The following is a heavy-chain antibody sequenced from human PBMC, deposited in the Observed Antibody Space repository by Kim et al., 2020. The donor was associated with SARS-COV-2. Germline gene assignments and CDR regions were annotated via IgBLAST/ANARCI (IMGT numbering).Heavy chain of an antibody. Sequence: ASVKVSCKASGYTFTGYYMHWVRQAPGQGLEWMGRINPNSGGTNYAQKFQGRVTMTRDTSISTAYMELSSLISDDTAMYYCARVPIVGPTGDFDYWGQGTLVTVSS. V-gene: IGHV1-2*06. CDR1: GYTFTGYY. CDR3: ARVPIVGPTGDFDY. J-gene: IGHJ4*02. D-gene: IGHD1-26*01. CDR2: INPNSGGT.